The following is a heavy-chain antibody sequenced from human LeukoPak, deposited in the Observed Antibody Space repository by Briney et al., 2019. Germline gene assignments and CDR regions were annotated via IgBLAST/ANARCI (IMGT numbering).Heavy chain of an antibody. CDR1: GGSISSSSYY. CDR2: IYYSGST. Sequence: SETLSLTCTVSGGSISSSSYYWGWIRQPPGKGLEWIGSIYYSGSTYYNPSLKSRVTISVDTSKNQFSLKLSSVTAADTAVYYCARLTGYSSESWFDLWGQGTLVTVSS. J-gene: IGHJ5*02. D-gene: IGHD3-9*01. CDR3: ARLTGYSSESWFDL. V-gene: IGHV4-39*07.